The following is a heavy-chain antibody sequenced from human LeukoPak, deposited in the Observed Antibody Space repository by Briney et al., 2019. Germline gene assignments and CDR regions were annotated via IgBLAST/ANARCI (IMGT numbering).Heavy chain of an antibody. D-gene: IGHD4-17*01. CDR1: GXSFSSYY. J-gene: IGHJ5*02. CDR2: INPSGDSA. V-gene: IGHV1-46*01. CDR3: ARENDYGNNWFDP. Sequence: KPGASVKVSFKASGXSFSSYYMHWVRQAPGQGLEWMGIINPSGDSATYAQKFQGRVTMTRDTSTRTVYMELSSLRSDDTAVYYCARENDYGNNWFDPWGQGTLVTVSS.